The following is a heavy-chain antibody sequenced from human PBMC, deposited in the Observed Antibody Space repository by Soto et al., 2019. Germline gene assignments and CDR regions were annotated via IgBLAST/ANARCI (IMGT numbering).Heavy chain of an antibody. J-gene: IGHJ4*02. V-gene: IGHV3-21*01. D-gene: IGHD2-21*01. CDR2: ISSSSSFR. CDR3: ARDPPLSVLVVVATDDF. Sequence: EVQLLESGGGLVQPGGSLRLSCAASGVTFSTYAMNWVRQAPGKGLEWISTISSSSSFRNYADSVKGRFSISRDNDKNLVYLQMDSLRAEDTAVYYCARDPPLSVLVVVATDDFWGQGTLVTVSS. CDR1: GVTFSTYA.